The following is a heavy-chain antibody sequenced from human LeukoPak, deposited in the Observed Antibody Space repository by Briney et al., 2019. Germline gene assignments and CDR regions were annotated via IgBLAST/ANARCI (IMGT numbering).Heavy chain of an antibody. CDR2: ISYDGSSK. CDR3: ARDSTDGVIPRELHPPFDY. CDR1: GFTFSSYA. Sequence: GWSLRLSCAASGFTFSSYAMHWVRQAPGKGLEWAAVISYDGSSKYSADSVKGRFTISRDHSKNTLYLQMNSLRAEDTAVYYCARDSTDGVIPRELHPPFDYWGQGALVTVSS. J-gene: IGHJ4*02. D-gene: IGHD1-26*01. V-gene: IGHV3-30-3*01.